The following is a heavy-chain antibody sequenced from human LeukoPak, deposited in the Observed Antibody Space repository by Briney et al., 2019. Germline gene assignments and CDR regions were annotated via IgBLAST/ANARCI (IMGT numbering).Heavy chain of an antibody. CDR2: ISGSGGST. V-gene: IGHV3-23*01. CDR3: AKDFIDSSGYYYGSD. Sequence: GGSLRLSCAASGFTFSSYAMSWVRQAPGKGLEWVSAISGSGGSTYYADSVKGRFTISRDNSKNTLYLQMSSLRAEDTAVYYCAKDFIDSSGYYYGSDWGQGTLVTVSS. CDR1: GFTFSSYA. D-gene: IGHD3-22*01. J-gene: IGHJ4*02.